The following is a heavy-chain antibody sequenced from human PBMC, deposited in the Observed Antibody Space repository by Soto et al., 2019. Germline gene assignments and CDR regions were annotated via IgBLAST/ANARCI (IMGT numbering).Heavy chain of an antibody. J-gene: IGHJ5*02. D-gene: IGHD3-3*01. V-gene: IGHV4-38-2*01. CDR2: IYHSGTT. Sequence: SETLSLTCAVSGYSISSGYYWGWIRQPREKGLEWIGSIYHSGTTYYNPSLKSRVTMSVDTSRNQFSLKLTSVTAADTGVYYCASLPMFGVVRQDKRWFDPWGQGILVTVSS. CDR1: GYSISSGYY. CDR3: ASLPMFGVVRQDKRWFDP.